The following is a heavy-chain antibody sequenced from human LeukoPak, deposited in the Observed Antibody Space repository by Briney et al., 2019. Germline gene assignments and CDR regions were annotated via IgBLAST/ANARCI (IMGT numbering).Heavy chain of an antibody. CDR2: ISGSGGST. CDR3: AKGIAARVPYNWFDP. V-gene: IGHV3-23*01. J-gene: IGHJ5*02. D-gene: IGHD6-6*01. Sequence: PGGSLRLSCAASGFTFSSYAMSWVRQAPGKGLEWVSAISGSGGSTYYADSVKGRFTISRDNSKITLYLQMNSLRAEDTAVYYCAKGIAARVPYNWFDPWGQGTLVTVSS. CDR1: GFTFSSYA.